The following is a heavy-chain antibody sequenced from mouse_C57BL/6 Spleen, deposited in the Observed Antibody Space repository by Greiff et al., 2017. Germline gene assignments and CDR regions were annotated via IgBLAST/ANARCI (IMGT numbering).Heavy chain of an antibody. CDR3: ARCGSSYARDY. J-gene: IGHJ4*01. CDR1: GYSFTGYF. V-gene: IGHV1-20*01. CDR2: LNPYNGDT. Sequence: EVQLQQSGPELVKPGDSVKISCKASGYSFTGYFMNWVMQSHGKSLEWIGRLNPYNGDTFYNQKFKGKATVTVDKSSSTAHMELLGLTSEDSAVYYCARCGSSYARDYWGQGTSVTVSS. D-gene: IGHD1-1*01.